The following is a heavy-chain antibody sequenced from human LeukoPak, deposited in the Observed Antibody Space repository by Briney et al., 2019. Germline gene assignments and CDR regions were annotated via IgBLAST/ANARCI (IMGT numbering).Heavy chain of an antibody. J-gene: IGHJ3*02. CDR1: GYTFTGYY. CDR3: AREVIWFGELPRKGAFDI. V-gene: IGHV1-2*02. CDR2: INPNSGGT. D-gene: IGHD3-10*01. Sequence: ASVKVSCKASGYTFTGYYMHWVRQAPGQGLEWMGWINPNSGGTNYAQKFQGRVTMTRDTPISTAYMELSRLRSDDTAVYYCAREVIWFGELPRKGAFDIWGQGTMVTVSS.